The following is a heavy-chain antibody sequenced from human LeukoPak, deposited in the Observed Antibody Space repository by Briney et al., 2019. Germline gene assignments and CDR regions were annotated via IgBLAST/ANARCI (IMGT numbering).Heavy chain of an antibody. Sequence: PSETLSLTCTVSGGSISSGSYYWSWIRQPAGKGLEWIGRIYTSGSTNYNPSLKSRVTISVDTSKNQFSLKLSSVTAADTAVYYCARNRRTTVTGFDYWGQGTLVTVSS. J-gene: IGHJ4*02. CDR2: IYTSGST. CDR1: GGSISSGSYY. D-gene: IGHD4-17*01. CDR3: ARNRRTTVTGFDY. V-gene: IGHV4-61*02.